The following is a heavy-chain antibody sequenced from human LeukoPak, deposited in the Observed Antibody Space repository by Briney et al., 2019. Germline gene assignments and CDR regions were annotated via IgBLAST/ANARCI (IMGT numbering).Heavy chain of an antibody. Sequence: SETLPLTCTVSGGSISSGSYFWSWIRQPPGKGLEWFGEINRGGSTNYNPSLKSRVTISVDTSKNQLSLRLTSVTAADTAVYYCASLHQVRGLTVFDYWGQGALVTVSS. J-gene: IGHJ4*02. D-gene: IGHD3-10*01. CDR1: GGSISSGSYF. V-gene: IGHV4-39*07. CDR2: INRGGST. CDR3: ASLHQVRGLTVFDY.